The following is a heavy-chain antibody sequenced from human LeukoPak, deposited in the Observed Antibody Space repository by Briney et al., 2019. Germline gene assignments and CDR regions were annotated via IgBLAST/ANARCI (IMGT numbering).Heavy chain of an antibody. CDR3: ARGVEDPPGPETRDFDY. CDR1: GGSFSGYH. D-gene: IGHD2-15*01. J-gene: IGHJ4*02. V-gene: IGHV4-34*01. CDR2: INHSGST. Sequence: SETLSLTCAVYGGSFSGYHWSWIRQPPGKGLEWIGEINHSGSTNYNPSLKSRVTISVDTSKNQFSLKLSSVTAADTAVYYCARGVEDPPGPETRDFDYWGQGTLVTVSS.